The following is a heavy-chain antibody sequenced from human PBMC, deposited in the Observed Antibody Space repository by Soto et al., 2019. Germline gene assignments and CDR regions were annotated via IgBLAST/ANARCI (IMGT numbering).Heavy chain of an antibody. CDR3: ANNFPGYQLLFVASYYYYGMDV. J-gene: IGHJ6*02. V-gene: IGHV3-23*01. Sequence: GGSLRLSCAASGFTFSSYAMSWVRQAPGKGLEWVSAISGSGGSTYYADSVMGRFTISRDNFKNTLYLQMNSLRAEDTAVYYYANNFPGYQLLFVASYYYYGMDVWGQGTTVTVSS. D-gene: IGHD2-2*01. CDR1: GFTFSSYA. CDR2: ISGSGGST.